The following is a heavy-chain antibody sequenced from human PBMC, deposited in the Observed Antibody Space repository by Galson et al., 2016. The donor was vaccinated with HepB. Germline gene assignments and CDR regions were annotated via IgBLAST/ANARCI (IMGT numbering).Heavy chain of an antibody. CDR1: GDSISSSTYY. Sequence: SETLSLTCTVSGDSISSSTYYWGWIRQSPGKGLDWIGSIYYSGGTYYNSSLKSRVIISIDTSRNQFSLKLNSVTAADTAVYYCAGRNRNNYYDSSGQKDVDYWGQGTLVTVSS. V-gene: IGHV4-39*01. J-gene: IGHJ4*02. CDR2: IYYSGGT. D-gene: IGHD3-22*01. CDR3: AGRNRNNYYDSSGQKDVDY.